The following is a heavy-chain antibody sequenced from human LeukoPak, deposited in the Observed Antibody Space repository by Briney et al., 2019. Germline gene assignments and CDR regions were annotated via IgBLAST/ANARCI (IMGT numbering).Heavy chain of an antibody. CDR1: GFTFSTYA. D-gene: IGHD4-17*01. CDR3: AKGGHAATVSTRFDY. J-gene: IGHJ4*02. CDR2: ISSDGDST. Sequence: GGSLRLSCAASGFTFSTYAMHWVRQAPGKGLEYVSAISSDGDSTYYANSVKGRFTISRDNSKNTLYLQMNSLRAEDTAVYYCAKGGHAATVSTRFDYWGQGTQVTVSS. V-gene: IGHV3-64*01.